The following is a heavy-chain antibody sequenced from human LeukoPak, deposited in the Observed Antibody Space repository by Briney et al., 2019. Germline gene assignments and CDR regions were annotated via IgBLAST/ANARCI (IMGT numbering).Heavy chain of an antibody. CDR3: ARDSVVVAATSFDY. Sequence: ASVKVSCKASGYTFTSYGISWVRQAPGQGLEWMGWISAYNGSTNYAQKLQGRVTMTTDTSTSTAYMELRSLRSDDTAVYYCARDSVVVAATSFDYWGQGTLVTVSS. CDR2: ISAYNGST. J-gene: IGHJ4*02. CDR1: GYTFTSYG. V-gene: IGHV1-18*01. D-gene: IGHD2-15*01.